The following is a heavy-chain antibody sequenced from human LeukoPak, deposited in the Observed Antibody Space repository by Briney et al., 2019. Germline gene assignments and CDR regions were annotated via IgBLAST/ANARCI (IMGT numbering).Heavy chain of an antibody. J-gene: IGHJ4*02. V-gene: IGHV4-59*01. CDR2: IYYSGST. CDR1: GGSIRSYY. D-gene: IGHD2-21*02. CDR3: ARAQCGGDCYFSY. Sequence: SETLSLTCTVSGGSIRSYYWSWIRPPPGKGLEWIGYIYYSGSTNYNPSLKSRVTISVDTSKNQFSLKLSSVTAADTAVYYCARAQCGGDCYFSYWGQGTLVTVSS.